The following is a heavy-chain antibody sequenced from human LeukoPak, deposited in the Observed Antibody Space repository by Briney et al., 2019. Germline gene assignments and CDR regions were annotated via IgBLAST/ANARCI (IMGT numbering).Heavy chain of an antibody. V-gene: IGHV3-64D*06. CDR2: LTGDGGRT. D-gene: IGHD4-23*01. CDR1: GFTFSSYA. CDR3: VKDPFYGGNPLYYFDY. Sequence: GGSLRLSCAASGFTFSSYAMHWVRQAPGKGLECVSALTGDGGRTYYADSVKGRFTISRDNSKNTLYLQMSSLRVEDTAVYYCVKDPFYGGNPLYYFDYWGQGTLVAVSS. J-gene: IGHJ4*02.